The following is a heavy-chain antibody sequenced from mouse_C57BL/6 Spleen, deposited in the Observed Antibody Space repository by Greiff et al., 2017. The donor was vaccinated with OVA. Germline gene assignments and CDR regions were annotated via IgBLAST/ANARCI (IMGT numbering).Heavy chain of an antibody. J-gene: IGHJ2*01. CDR1: GYTFTNYW. D-gene: IGHD4-1*01. V-gene: IGHV1-63*01. CDR2: IYPGGGYT. Sequence: QVQLQQSGAELVRPGTSVKMSCKASGYTFTNYWIGWAKQRPGHGLEWIGDIYPGGGYTNYPDKFKGKATLTADKSSSTAYMQFSSLASEDSAIDYCARAELGRHFDYWGQGTTLTVSS. CDR3: ARAELGRHFDY.